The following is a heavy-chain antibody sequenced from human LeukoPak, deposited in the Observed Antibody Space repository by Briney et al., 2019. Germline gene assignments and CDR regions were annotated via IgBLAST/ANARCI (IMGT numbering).Heavy chain of an antibody. CDR3: AKEDIVAVPAALMDV. V-gene: IGHV3-23*01. D-gene: IGHD2-2*01. CDR1: GFTFSSYA. J-gene: IGHJ6*02. CDR2: MSGNGGRT. Sequence: GGSLRLSCAASGFTFSSYAMSWVRQAPGKGLEWVSAMSGNGGRTYYADSVKGRFTISRDNSKNTLYLQMNSLRAEDTAVYYCAKEDIVAVPAALMDVWGPGTTVTVSS.